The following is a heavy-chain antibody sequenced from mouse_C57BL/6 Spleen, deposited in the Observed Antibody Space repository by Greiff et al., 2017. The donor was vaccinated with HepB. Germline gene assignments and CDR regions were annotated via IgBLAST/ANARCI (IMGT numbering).Heavy chain of an antibody. CDR1: GYSITSGYY. J-gene: IGHJ4*01. Sequence: EVQLQQSGPGLVKPSQSLSLTCSVTGYSITSGYYWNWIRQFPGNKLEWMGYISYDGSNNYNPSLKNRISITRDTSKNQFFLKLNSVTTEDTATYYCARDAPSFDGYYYAMDYWGQGTSVTVSS. CDR2: ISYDGSN. CDR3: ARDAPSFDGYYYAMDY. D-gene: IGHD2-3*01. V-gene: IGHV3-6*01.